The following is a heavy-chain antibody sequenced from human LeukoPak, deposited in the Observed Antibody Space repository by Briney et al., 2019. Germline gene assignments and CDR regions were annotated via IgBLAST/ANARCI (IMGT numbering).Heavy chain of an antibody. J-gene: IGHJ4*02. CDR3: ATYCGGDCAPGGY. V-gene: IGHV1-2*02. D-gene: IGHD2-21*01. CDR1: GYTFADHY. CDR2: INPKSGDT. Sequence: ASVKVSCKAFGYTFADHYVHWVRQAPGQGLEWMGWINPKSGDTKYVQKLQGRLTMTRDTSHSTAYMELTRLRSDDTAVFYCATYCGGDCAPGGYWGQGTLVTVSS.